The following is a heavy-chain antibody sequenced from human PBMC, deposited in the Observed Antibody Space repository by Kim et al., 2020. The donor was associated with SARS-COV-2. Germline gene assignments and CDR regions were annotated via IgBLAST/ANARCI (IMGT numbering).Heavy chain of an antibody. CDR2: IEADGSGG. CDR1: GFSFSNYI. V-gene: IGHV3-7*01. D-gene: IGHD6-19*01. Sequence: GGSLRLSCAASGFSFSNYIMTWVRQAPGKGLEWVANIEADGSGGRYVDSVRGRFTIYRDNAKNSVYLQMNSLRIDDTAFYYCARWPYAGGWGIDYWGQGALVSVYS. J-gene: IGHJ4*02. CDR3: ARWPYAGGWGIDY.